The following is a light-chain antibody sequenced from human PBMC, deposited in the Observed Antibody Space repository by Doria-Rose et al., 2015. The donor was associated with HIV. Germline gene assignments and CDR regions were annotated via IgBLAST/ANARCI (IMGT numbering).Light chain of an antibody. CDR3: LQHNSYPRT. CDR2: DTS. CDR1: HDISNY. V-gene: IGKV1-17*03. J-gene: IGKJ1*01. Sequence: ALSASVGDRVTITCRASHDISNYLAWYQQKPGKAPKRLIYDTSSLHSGVPSRFSGSGSGTEFTLTISSLQPEDLATYYCLQHNSYPRTFGQGTKVDIK.